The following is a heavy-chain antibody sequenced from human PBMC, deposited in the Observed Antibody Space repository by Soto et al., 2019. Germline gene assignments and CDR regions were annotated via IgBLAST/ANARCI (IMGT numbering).Heavy chain of an antibody. CDR1: GYSFTDYH. D-gene: IGHD2-8*01. Sequence: QVQLVQSGAEVKKPGASVKVSCKASGYSFTDYHVHWVRQAPGQGLEWLGRINPKSGGTSTAQKFQGWVTMTRDTSINTAYMDLTRLRSDDTAVYYCARGHSTDCSNGVCSFFYNHEMDVCGQGTTITV. J-gene: IGHJ6*02. V-gene: IGHV1-2*04. CDR2: INPKSGGT. CDR3: ARGHSTDCSNGVCSFFYNHEMDV.